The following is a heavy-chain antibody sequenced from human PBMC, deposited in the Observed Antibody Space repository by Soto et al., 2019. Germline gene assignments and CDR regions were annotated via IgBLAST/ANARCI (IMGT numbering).Heavy chain of an antibody. Sequence: QVQLVQSGGEVKKPGASVKLSCTASGYTFTSYGISWVRQAPGQGLGWMGGISAYNGKTNYAQNVQGRVTMTTDTSTRTAYMDLRSLRSDDTAVYYCARGGDVNYYHGMDVWGQGTTVTVSS. CDR2: ISAYNGKT. CDR3: ARGGDVNYYHGMDV. J-gene: IGHJ6*02. CDR1: GYTFTSYG. V-gene: IGHV1-18*01.